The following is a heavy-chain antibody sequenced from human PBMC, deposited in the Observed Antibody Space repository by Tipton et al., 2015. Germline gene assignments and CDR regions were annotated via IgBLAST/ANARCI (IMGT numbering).Heavy chain of an antibody. D-gene: IGHD6-19*01. CDR1: GFAFSPYS. J-gene: IGHJ2*01. CDR2: VPSGGSNT. V-gene: IGHV3-30*18. CDR3: AKEEEQWLENWYFDL. Sequence: SLRLSCEASGFAFSPYSMNWVRQAPGKGLEWVAAVPSGGSNTYYADSVKGRFTISRDNSKNTVFLQMNSLTAEDTAVYYCAKEEEQWLENWYFDLWGRGILVTVSS.